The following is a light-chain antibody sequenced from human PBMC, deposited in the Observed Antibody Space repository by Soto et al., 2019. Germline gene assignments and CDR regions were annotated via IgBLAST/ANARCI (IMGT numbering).Light chain of an antibody. Sequence: DIQMTQSPSSLSGSVVARVTITFLASQSISTYLNWYQQKPGKAPKLLIYAASSLQCGVPSRFSGSGSGTEFTLTIGGLQPDDFATYYCQQFNSYPITFGQGTRLEIK. CDR2: AAS. V-gene: IGKV1-39*01. CDR1: QSISTY. CDR3: QQFNSYPIT. J-gene: IGKJ5*01.